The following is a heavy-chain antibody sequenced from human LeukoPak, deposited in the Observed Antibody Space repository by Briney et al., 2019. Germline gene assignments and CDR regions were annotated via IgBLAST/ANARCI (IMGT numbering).Heavy chain of an antibody. CDR2: IYKSGST. D-gene: IGHD3-22*01. Sequence: SETLSLTCTVSGGSIGWDYWSWVRQSAGKGLEWIGRIYKSGSTNYNPSFRSRVTMSVDTSKNQFSLTVTSVTAADTAVYYCAREEYFQDSNGYSYYFHSWGQGSLVTVSS. CDR1: GGSIGWDY. CDR3: AREEYFQDSNGYSYYFHS. V-gene: IGHV4-4*07. J-gene: IGHJ4*02.